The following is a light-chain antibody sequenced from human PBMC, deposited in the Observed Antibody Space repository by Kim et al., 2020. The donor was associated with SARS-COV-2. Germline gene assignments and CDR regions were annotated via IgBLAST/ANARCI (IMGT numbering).Light chain of an antibody. CDR3: QQYPDSPLT. Sequence: EIVMTQSPAILSVSPGERATLSCRASQSINNHLAWYQQKPGQAPKLLIYSTSTRATGTPARFSGSGSGTEFTLTIDSLQSEDFAVYFCQQYPDSPLTSGGGTKVDIK. V-gene: IGKV3-15*01. J-gene: IGKJ4*01. CDR1: QSINNH. CDR2: STS.